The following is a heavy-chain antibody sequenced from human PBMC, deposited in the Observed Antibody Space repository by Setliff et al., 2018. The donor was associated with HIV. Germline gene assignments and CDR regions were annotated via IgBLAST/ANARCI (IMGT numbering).Heavy chain of an antibody. CDR2: IQHSGRT. CDR1: GGSFSGYC. V-gene: IGHV4-34*01. Sequence: PSETLSLTCAVYGGSFSGYCWSWIRQPPGKGLEWIGEIQHSGRTNYNPSLKSRVTTSVDKSRNQFSLKVSSVTAADTAVYYCARVSITYWYSIPRDYYYYMDVWGEGTTVTSP. CDR3: ARVSITYWYSIPRDYYYYMDV. D-gene: IGHD2-8*02. J-gene: IGHJ6*03.